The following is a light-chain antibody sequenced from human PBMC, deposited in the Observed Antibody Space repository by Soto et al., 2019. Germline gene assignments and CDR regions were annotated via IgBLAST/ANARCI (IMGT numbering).Light chain of an antibody. V-gene: IGKV1-5*01. J-gene: IGKJ1*01. CDR3: QQYNSYRT. CDR2: DAS. CDR1: QSLNNR. Sequence: DIQLTQSPSTLSASVGDRVTITCRASQSLNNRLAWYQQKPGKAPKLLIYDASTLESGVSSRFSGTGSETECTLTISSLQPDDFATYYCQQYNSYRTFGQGTKVDIK.